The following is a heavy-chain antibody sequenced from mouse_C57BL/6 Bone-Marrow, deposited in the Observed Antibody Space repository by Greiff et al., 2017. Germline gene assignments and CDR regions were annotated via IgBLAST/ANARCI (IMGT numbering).Heavy chain of an antibody. J-gene: IGHJ4*01. CDR3: AREVGYYLYYAMGY. CDR1: GFTFSSYA. CDR2: ISDGGSYT. D-gene: IGHD2-3*01. V-gene: IGHV5-4*01. Sequence: DVLLVESGGGLVKPGGSLKLSCAASGFTFSSYAMSWVRQTPEKRLEWVATISDGGSYTYYPDNVKGRFTISRDNAKNNLYLQMSHLKSEDTAMYYCAREVGYYLYYAMGYWGKGTSVTVSS.